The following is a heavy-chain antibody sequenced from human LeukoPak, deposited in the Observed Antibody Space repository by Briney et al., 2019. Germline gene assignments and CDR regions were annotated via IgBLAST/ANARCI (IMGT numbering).Heavy chain of an antibody. CDR2: IYYSGST. CDR3: ARGRYSGSYGPDY. V-gene: IGHV4-39*07. D-gene: IGHD1-26*01. CDR1: GGSISSSSYY. J-gene: IGHJ4*02. Sequence: PSETLSLTCTVSGGSISSSSYYWGWIRQPPGKGLEWIGSIYYSGSTYYNPSLKSRVTISVDTSKNQFSLKLSSVTAADTAVYYCARGRYSGSYGPDYWGQGTLVTVSS.